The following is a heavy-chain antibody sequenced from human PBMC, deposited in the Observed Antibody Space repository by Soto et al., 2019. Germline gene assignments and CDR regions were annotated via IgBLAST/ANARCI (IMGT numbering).Heavy chain of an antibody. CDR2: ISGSGGST. CDR1: GFTFSSYA. J-gene: IGHJ4*02. Sequence: EVQLLESGGGLVQPGGSLRLSCAASGFTFSSYAMSWVRQAPGKGREWVSAISGSGGSTYYADSVKGRFTISRDNSQNTLYLQMNSLRAEDTAVYYCAKARDYYDSSGYLDYWGQGTLVTVSS. D-gene: IGHD3-22*01. CDR3: AKARDYYDSSGYLDY. V-gene: IGHV3-23*01.